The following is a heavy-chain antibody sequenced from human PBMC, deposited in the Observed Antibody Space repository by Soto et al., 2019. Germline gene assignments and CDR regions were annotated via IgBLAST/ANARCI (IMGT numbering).Heavy chain of an antibody. J-gene: IGHJ6*03. V-gene: IGHV3-21*01. D-gene: IGHD3-10*01. CDR2: ISSSSSYI. CDR1: GFTFSSYS. CDR3: ARGPLPGVLWFGVPGDYYYMDV. Sequence: GGSLRLSCAASGFTFSSYSMNWVRQAPGKGLEWVSSISSSSSYIYYVDSVKGRFTISRDNAKNSLYLQMNSLRAEDTAVYYCARGPLPGVLWFGVPGDYYYMDVWGKGTTVTVSS.